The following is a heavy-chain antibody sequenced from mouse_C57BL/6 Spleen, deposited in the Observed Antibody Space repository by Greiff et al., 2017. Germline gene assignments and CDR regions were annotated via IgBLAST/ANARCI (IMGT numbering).Heavy chain of an antibody. J-gene: IGHJ2*01. CDR3: TAGQPRPYFDY. Sequence: EVMLVESGGGLVQPGGSMKLSCVASGFTFSNYWMNWVRQSPEKGLEWVAQIRLKSDNYATHYAESVKGRFTISRDDSKSSVYLQMNNLRAEDTGIYYCTAGQPRPYFDYWGQGTTLTVSS. V-gene: IGHV6-3*01. CDR2: IRLKSDNYAT. CDR1: GFTFSNYW. D-gene: IGHD3-2*02.